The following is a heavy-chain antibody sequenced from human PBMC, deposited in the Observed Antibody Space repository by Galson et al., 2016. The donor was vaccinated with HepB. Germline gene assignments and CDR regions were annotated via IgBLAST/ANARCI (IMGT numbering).Heavy chain of an antibody. CDR3: ARACHDSVWVCGLDY. Sequence: SLRLSCAASGFTFSSYGMHWVRQAPGKGLEWVAVKWYDGSKEYYADSVKGRFSISRDNSKNTLYLQMNSRRAEDTAVYYCARACHDSVWVCGLDYWGRGTQVTVSS. CDR2: KWYDGSKE. V-gene: IGHV3-33*01. D-gene: IGHD3-16*01. J-gene: IGHJ4*02. CDR1: GFTFSSYG.